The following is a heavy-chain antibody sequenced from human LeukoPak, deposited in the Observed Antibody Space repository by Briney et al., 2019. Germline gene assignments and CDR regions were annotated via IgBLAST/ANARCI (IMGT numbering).Heavy chain of an antibody. CDR2: IKSKSSGGTT. Sequence: GGSLRLSCAASGFSFTDSWMTWVRQAPGKGLEWVGCIKSKSSGGTTDYAAAVKGRFTISRDDSRDTLFLQMNGLKTEDTAVYYCTADHRTTGVTSGWSDWGQGTLVAVSS. V-gene: IGHV3-15*01. J-gene: IGHJ1*01. CDR1: GFSFTDSW. CDR3: TADHRTTGVTSGWSD. D-gene: IGHD6-19*01.